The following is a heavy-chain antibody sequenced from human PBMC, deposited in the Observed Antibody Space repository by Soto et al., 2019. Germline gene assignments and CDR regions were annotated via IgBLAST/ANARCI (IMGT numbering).Heavy chain of an antibody. D-gene: IGHD5-18*01. CDR1: GGSISSSSYF. CDR3: ARHPGYGLYDFDY. Sequence: QLQLQESGPGLVKPSETLSLTCTVSGGSISSSSYFWGWIRQPPGKGLEWIGSIYYSGSTYYNPFLKSRVTISVDTSKSQFSLKLSSVTAADTAVYYCARHPGYGLYDFDYWGQGTLVTVSS. V-gene: IGHV4-39*01. J-gene: IGHJ4*02. CDR2: IYYSGST.